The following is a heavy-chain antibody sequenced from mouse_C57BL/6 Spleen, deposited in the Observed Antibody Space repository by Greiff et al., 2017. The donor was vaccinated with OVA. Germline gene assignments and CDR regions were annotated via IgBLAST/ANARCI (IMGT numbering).Heavy chain of an antibody. J-gene: IGHJ2*01. Sequence: EVKLVESGGDLVKPGGSLKLSCAASGFTFSSYGMSWVRQTPDKRLEWVATISSGGSYTYYPDSVKGRFTISRDNAKNTLYLQMTSLKSEDTAMYYCARQDSSGYVGYWGQGTTLTVSS. CDR3: ARQDSSGYVGY. V-gene: IGHV5-6*01. CDR1: GFTFSSYG. D-gene: IGHD3-2*02. CDR2: ISSGGSYT.